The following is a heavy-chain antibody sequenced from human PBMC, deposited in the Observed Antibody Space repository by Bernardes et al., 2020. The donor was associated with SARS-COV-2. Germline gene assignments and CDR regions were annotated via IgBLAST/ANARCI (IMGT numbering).Heavy chain of an antibody. CDR3: ARDLRTEYRSGWPLDY. D-gene: IGHD6-19*01. Sequence: GGSLRLSCAASGFSFRSYGMHWVRQAPGKGLEWLAVISYDESNKYYADSVKDRFTISRDNSKNTLYLQMNSLRGEDTAVYYCARDLRTEYRSGWPLDYWGQGNLVTVSS. CDR2: ISYDESNK. J-gene: IGHJ4*02. CDR1: GFSFRSYG. V-gene: IGHV3-33*01.